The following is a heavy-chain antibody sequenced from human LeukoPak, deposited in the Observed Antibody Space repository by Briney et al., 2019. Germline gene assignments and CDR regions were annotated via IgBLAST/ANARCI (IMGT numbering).Heavy chain of an antibody. V-gene: IGHV3-49*04. CDR2: IRSKAYGGTT. CDR1: GFTFGDYA. Sequence: GGSLRLSCTASGFTFGDYAMSWVRQAPGKGLEWVGFIRSKAYGGTTEYAASVKGRFTISRDDSKSIAYLQMNSLKTEDTAVYYCTREGDCDFWSGQKFWGQGTLVTVSS. J-gene: IGHJ4*02. CDR3: TREGDCDFWSGQKF. D-gene: IGHD3-3*01.